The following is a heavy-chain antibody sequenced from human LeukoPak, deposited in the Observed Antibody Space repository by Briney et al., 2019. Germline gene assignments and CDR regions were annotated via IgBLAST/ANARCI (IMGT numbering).Heavy chain of an antibody. V-gene: IGHV3-23*01. J-gene: IGHJ4*02. CDR1: RFTFSSYA. CDR3: AKGPMTTRY. D-gene: IGHD4-11*01. CDR2: ISGSGDST. Sequence: GGCLRLSCAASRFTFSSYAMSWVRQAPGKGLEWVSAISGSGDSTYYADSVKGRFSISRDNSKNTLYMQMNSLRAEDTAVYYCAKGPMTTRYWGQGTLVTVSS.